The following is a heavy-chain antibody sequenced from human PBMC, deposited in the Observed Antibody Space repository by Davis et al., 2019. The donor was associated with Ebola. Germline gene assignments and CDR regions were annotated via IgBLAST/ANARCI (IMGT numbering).Heavy chain of an antibody. Sequence: GSLRLSCAVYGGSFSGYYWSWIRQPPGKGLEWIGSIYYSGSTYYNPSLKSRVTISVDTSKNQFSLKLSSVTAADTAVYYCARLTGDLYYYGMDVWGQGTTVTVSS. CDR1: GGSFSGYY. J-gene: IGHJ6*02. CDR3: ARLTGDLYYYGMDV. D-gene: IGHD7-27*01. CDR2: IYYSGST. V-gene: IGHV4-34*01.